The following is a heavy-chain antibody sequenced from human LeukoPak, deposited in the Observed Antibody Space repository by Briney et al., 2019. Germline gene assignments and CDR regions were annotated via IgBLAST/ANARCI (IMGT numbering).Heavy chain of an antibody. CDR2: IKSDGST. CDR3: ARAPSEIGGYYPEYFRH. V-gene: IGHV3-74*01. J-gene: IGHJ1*01. CDR1: GFTFSTYW. D-gene: IGHD3-22*01. Sequence: GGSLRLSCAASGFTFSTYWMHGVRQAPGKGRVWVSRIKSDGSTNYADSVKGRFTISRDNAKNTVSLQMNSLRPEDTGVYYCARAPSEIGGYYPEYFRHWGQGTLVTVSS.